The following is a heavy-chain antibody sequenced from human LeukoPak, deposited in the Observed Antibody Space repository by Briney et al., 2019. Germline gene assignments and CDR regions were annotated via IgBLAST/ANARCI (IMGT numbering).Heavy chain of an antibody. D-gene: IGHD1-1*01. CDR1: GGSISSSSYY. CDR2: IYYSGST. CDR3: TITTGTTLGSMDY. J-gene: IGHJ4*02. V-gene: IGHV4-39*01. Sequence: SETLSLTCTVSGGSISSSSYYWGWIRQPPGKGLEWIGSIYYSGSTYYNPSVKSRVTIFVDTSKNQFSLKLSSVTAADTAVYYCTITTGTTLGSMDYWGQGTLVTVSS.